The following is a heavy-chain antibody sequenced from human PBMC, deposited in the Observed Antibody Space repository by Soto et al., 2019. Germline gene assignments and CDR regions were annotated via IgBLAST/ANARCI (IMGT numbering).Heavy chain of an antibody. CDR2: ISYDGSNK. J-gene: IGHJ6*02. Sequence: PGGSLRLSCAASGFTFSSYAMHWVRQAPGKGLEWVAVISYDGSNKYYADSVKGRFTISRDNSKNTLYLQMNSLRAEDTAVYYCARGLPAYDSSGYSYYYYYYGMDVWGQGTTVTVSS. D-gene: IGHD3-22*01. CDR3: ARGLPAYDSSGYSYYYYYYGMDV. V-gene: IGHV3-30-3*01. CDR1: GFTFSSYA.